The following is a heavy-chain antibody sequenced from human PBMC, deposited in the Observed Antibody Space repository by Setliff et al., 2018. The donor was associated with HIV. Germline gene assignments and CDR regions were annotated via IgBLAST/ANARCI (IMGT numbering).Heavy chain of an antibody. D-gene: IGHD3-22*01. J-gene: IGHJ5*02. CDR2: ISSSSSTI. Sequence: HPGGSLRLSCAVSGFTFSSYTMNWVRQAPGKGLEWVSYISSSSSTIYYADSVKGRFTISRDNAKNSLYLQMNSLRAEDTAVYYCARDSPAYYYDSSGYYSPWFDPWGQGTLVTVSS. CDR1: GFTFSSYT. CDR3: ARDSPAYYYDSSGYYSPWFDP. V-gene: IGHV3-48*01.